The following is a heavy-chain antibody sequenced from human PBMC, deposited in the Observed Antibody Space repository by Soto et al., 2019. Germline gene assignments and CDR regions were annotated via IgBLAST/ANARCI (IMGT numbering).Heavy chain of an antibody. CDR3: ARDSPPIYY. V-gene: IGHV1-18*01. CDR1: GYTFTSYG. J-gene: IGHJ4*02. CDR2: ISAYNGNT. Sequence: GASVKVSCKASGYTFTSYGVSWVRQAPGQGLEWMGWISAYNGNTKYAQKLQGRVTMTTDTSTNTAYMDLRSLRSDDTAVYYCARDSPPIYYWCQGTLVPVSA. D-gene: IGHD3-3*02.